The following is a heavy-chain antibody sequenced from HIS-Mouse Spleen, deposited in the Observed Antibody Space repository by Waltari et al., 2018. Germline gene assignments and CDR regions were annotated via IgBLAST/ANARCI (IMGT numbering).Heavy chain of an antibody. CDR3: ARRRGWFDY. J-gene: IGHJ4*02. D-gene: IGHD6-19*01. Sequence: QLQLQESGPGLVKPSETLSLTCTVSGGSISSSSYYWGWIRQPPGKGLEWIGSFYSSGGPYYNPSLKSRVTISVDTSKTQFSLKLSSVTAADTAVYYCARRRGWFDYWGQGTLVTVFS. CDR1: GGSISSSSYY. CDR2: FYSSGGP. V-gene: IGHV4-39*01.